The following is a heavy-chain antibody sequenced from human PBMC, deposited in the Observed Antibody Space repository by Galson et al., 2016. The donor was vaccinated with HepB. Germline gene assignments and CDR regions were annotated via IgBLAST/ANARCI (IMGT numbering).Heavy chain of an antibody. V-gene: IGHV3-23*01. D-gene: IGHD4-17*01. J-gene: IGHJ5*02. CDR1: GFIFSNYA. CDR3: ARWRRDGDSNWFDP. CDR2: ISTDGGAT. Sequence: SLRLSCAASGFIFSNYAMSWVRQAPGKGLEWVSAISTDGGATYSADSVKGRFTITRDQFKSTLYLQLNTLRAEDTAIYYCARWRRDGDSNWFDPWGQGTLVTVSS.